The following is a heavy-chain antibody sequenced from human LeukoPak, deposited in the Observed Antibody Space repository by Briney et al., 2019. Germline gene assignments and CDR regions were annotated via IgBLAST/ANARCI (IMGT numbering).Heavy chain of an antibody. J-gene: IGHJ3*02. CDR1: GFTFSSYS. V-gene: IGHV3-48*01. CDR2: ISSSSSTI. D-gene: IGHD6-6*01. Sequence: GSLRLSCAASGFTFSSYSMNWVRQAPGKGLEWVSYISSSSSTIYYADSVKGRFTISRDNAKNSLYLQMNSLRAEDTAVYYCARDHASPKDAFDIWGQGTMVTVSS. CDR3: ARDHASPKDAFDI.